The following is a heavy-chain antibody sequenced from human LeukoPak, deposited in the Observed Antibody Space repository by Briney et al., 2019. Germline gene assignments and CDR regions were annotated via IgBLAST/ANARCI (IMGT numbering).Heavy chain of an antibody. D-gene: IGHD5-18*01. V-gene: IGHV3-53*01. CDR2: IYSGGSI. CDR1: GFTVSSNY. Sequence: PGGSLRPSCAVSGFTVSSNYMTWVRQAPGKGLEWVSVIYSGGSIYYEDSVKGRFTISRDISKNTVDLQLNSLRAEDTAVYYCASGKETSMAQGYWGQGTLVTVSS. J-gene: IGHJ4*02. CDR3: ASGKETSMAQGY.